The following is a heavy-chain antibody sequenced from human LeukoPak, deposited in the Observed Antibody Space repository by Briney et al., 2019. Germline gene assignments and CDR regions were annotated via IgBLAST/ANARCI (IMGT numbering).Heavy chain of an antibody. Sequence: SETLSLTCKVSGYPIGLDYYWVWIRQAPGRGLQWIGGFHRGRIQYNSALKSRVTISVDTSKNQFSLKLSSVTAADTAVYYCARHLSSTLNAFDIWGQGTMVTVSS. J-gene: IGHJ3*02. V-gene: IGHV4-38-2*02. CDR1: GYPIGLDYY. CDR3: ARHLSSTLNAFDI. CDR2: FHRGRI. D-gene: IGHD2-2*01.